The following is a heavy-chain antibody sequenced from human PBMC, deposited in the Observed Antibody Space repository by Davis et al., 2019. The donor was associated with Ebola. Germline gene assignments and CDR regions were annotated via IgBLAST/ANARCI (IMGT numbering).Heavy chain of an antibody. Sequence: SETLSLTCTVSGGSISSSSYYWGWIRQPPGKGLEWIGSIYYSGSTYYNPSLKSRVTISVDMSKNQFSLKLSSVTAADTAVYYCARQADYGSGSYYKYYYYGMDVWGQGTTVTVSS. CDR3: ARQADYGSGSYYKYYYYGMDV. D-gene: IGHD3-10*01. CDR1: GGSISSSSYY. CDR2: IYYSGST. V-gene: IGHV4-39*01. J-gene: IGHJ6*02.